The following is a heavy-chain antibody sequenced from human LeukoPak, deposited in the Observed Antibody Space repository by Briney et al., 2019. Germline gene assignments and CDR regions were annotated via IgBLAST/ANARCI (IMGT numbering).Heavy chain of an antibody. J-gene: IGHJ6*02. Sequence: PGGSLRLSCVASGFKFDDYGVSWVRQVPGKGLEWVSGTNRHGGSTGYAESVMGRFTISRDNAKNSLYLEMNSLRVEDTALYHCARDQGNYYYYGMDVWGRGTTVTVSS. CDR2: TNRHGGST. V-gene: IGHV3-20*01. CDR1: GFKFDDYG. CDR3: ARDQGNYYYYGMDV.